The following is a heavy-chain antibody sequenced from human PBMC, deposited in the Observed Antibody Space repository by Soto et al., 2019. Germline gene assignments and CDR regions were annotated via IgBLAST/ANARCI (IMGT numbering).Heavy chain of an antibody. J-gene: IGHJ5*02. CDR1: GDTLPTYS. V-gene: IGHV1-18*01. D-gene: IGHD3-3*01. Sequence: GASVKVSCKASGDTLPTYSFTWVRQAPGQGPEWMGWVSAYNGDSYLAQKFQGRVTMTRDTSTSTVYMELSSLRSEDTAVYYCARDPFYDFWSGYYGWFDPWGQGTLVTVSS. CDR3: ARDPFYDFWSGYYGWFDP. CDR2: VSAYNGDS.